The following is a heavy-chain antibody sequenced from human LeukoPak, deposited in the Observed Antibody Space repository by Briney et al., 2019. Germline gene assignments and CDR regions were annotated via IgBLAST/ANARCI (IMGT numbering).Heavy chain of an antibody. Sequence: GGSLRLSCAASGFTVSSNYMNWVRQAPGKGLEWVSLIYSGGSTYYADSVKGRFTISRDNAKNSLYLQMNSLRAEDTALYYCARDESGPAYWGQGTLVTVSS. J-gene: IGHJ4*02. CDR3: ARDESGPAY. CDR2: IYSGGST. V-gene: IGHV3-53*01. D-gene: IGHD3-3*01. CDR1: GFTVSSNY.